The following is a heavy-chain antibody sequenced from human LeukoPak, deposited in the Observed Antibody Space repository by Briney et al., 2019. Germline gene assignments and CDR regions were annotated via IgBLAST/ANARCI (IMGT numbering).Heavy chain of an antibody. CDR3: ARLLNYYDSSGFHYYFDH. CDR1: GYSISSGNY. D-gene: IGHD3-22*01. J-gene: IGHJ4*02. CDR2: IYHSGST. V-gene: IGHV4-38-2*01. Sequence: ETLSLTCSVSGYSISSGNYWGWIRLPPGKGLQWIGSIYHSGSTYYNPSLRSRVTISVDTSNNQFSLKVNSVTAADTAVYYCARLLNYYDSSGFHYYFDHWGQGTLVTVSS.